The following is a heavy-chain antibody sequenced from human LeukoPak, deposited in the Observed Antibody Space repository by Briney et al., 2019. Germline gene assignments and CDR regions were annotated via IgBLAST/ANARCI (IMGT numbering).Heavy chain of an antibody. V-gene: IGHV1-69*13. CDR3: ARDNSGYDSDDAFDI. J-gene: IGHJ3*02. Sequence: WASVKVSCKASGGTFSSYAISWVRQAPGQGLEWMGGIIPIFGTANYAQKFQGRVTITADESTSTAYMGLSSLRSEDTAVYYCARDNSGYDSDDAFDIWGQGTMVTVSS. CDR1: GGTFSSYA. CDR2: IIPIFGTA. D-gene: IGHD5-12*01.